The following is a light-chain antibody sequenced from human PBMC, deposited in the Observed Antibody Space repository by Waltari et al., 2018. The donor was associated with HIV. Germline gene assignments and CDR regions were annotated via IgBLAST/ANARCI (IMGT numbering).Light chain of an antibody. Sequence: QSVLPQPPSASGTPGQRVTISCFAISPNIGTNTANWFQQLPGTAPKLLIYSNNQRPSGVPDRFSGSKSGTSASLAISGLQSEDEADYYCAAWDDSLNGYVVFGGGTKLTVL. V-gene: IGLV1-44*01. CDR3: AAWDDSLNGYVV. J-gene: IGLJ2*01. CDR1: SPNIGTNT. CDR2: SNN.